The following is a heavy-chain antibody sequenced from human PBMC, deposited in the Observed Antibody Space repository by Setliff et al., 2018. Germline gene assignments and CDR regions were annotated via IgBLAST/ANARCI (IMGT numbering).Heavy chain of an antibody. CDR3: FGAGTCSY. V-gene: IGHV3-7*01. CDR1: GLSYTNDW. J-gene: IGHJ4*02. D-gene: IGHD3-10*01. CDR2: INPDGSEE. Sequence: GGSLRLSCTASGLSYTNDWVSWVRQAPGKGLEWLASINPDGSEEYYVDSVKGRFTISRDNARNSLSLQMNSLRTEDTAVYYCFGAGTCSYWGQGTLVTVSS.